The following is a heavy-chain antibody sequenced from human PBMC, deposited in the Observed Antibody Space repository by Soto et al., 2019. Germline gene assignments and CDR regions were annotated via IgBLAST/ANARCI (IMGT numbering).Heavy chain of an antibody. CDR2: IN. CDR3: TRFELEPPRNYFDY. V-gene: IGHV3-73*01. Sequence: GGSLRLSCAASGFSFGGYWMHWVRQAPGKGLVWLSFINHAASVKGRFTISRDDSKNTAYLQMNSLKTEDTAVYYCTRFELEPPRNYFDYWGQGTLVTVSS. J-gene: IGHJ4*02. CDR1: GFSFGGYW. D-gene: IGHD1-1*01.